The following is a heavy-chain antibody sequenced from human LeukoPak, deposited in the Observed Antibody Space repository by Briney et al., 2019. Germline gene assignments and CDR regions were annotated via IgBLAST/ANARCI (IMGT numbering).Heavy chain of an antibody. CDR1: GGSISSYY. CDR2: IYTSGST. V-gene: IGHV4-4*07. D-gene: IGHD3-22*01. CDR3: ARDSGSGYYDAYYYNGMDV. Sequence: PSETLSLTCTVSGGSISSYYWSWIRQPAGKGLEWIGRIYTSGSTNYNPSLKSRVTMSVDTSKNQFSLKLSSVTAADTAVYYCARDSGSGYYDAYYYNGMDVWGQGTTVTVSS. J-gene: IGHJ6*02.